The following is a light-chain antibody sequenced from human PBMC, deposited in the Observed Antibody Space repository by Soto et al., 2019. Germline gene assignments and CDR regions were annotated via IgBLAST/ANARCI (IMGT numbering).Light chain of an antibody. CDR3: QQRSNWPRT. J-gene: IGKJ1*01. Sequence: EIVLIQSPATLSLSPGERATLSCRASQSVTRYLAWYQQKPGQAPRLLIYDASNRATGIPARFSGSGSGTDFTLTISSLEPEDFAVYYCQQRSNWPRTFGQGTKV. CDR1: QSVTRY. CDR2: DAS. V-gene: IGKV3-11*01.